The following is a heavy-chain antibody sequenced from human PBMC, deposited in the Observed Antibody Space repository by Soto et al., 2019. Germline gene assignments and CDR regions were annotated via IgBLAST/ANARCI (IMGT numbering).Heavy chain of an antibody. CDR1: GFTINTYW. J-gene: IGHJ4*02. CDR2: INQDGSAK. D-gene: IGHD6-13*01. Sequence: GGSLRLSCVASGFTINTYWMNWVRQAPGKGLEWVANINQDGSAKYYVGSVRGRFAISRDNAKDSLYLQMNSLRAEDTATYYCARALASAGSLWGQGTLVTVSS. CDR3: ARALASAGSL. V-gene: IGHV3-7*01.